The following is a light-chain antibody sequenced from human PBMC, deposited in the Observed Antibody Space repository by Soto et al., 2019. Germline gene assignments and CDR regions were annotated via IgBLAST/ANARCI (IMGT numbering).Light chain of an antibody. Sequence: QSALTQPASLSGSPGQSITISCTGTSSDIGGYNYVSWYQQHPGKAPKLMISDVSNRPSGVSNRFYGSKSGNTAYLTISGLQAEDEADYDCSSYRDSGTTHYVFGTGTKVTVL. J-gene: IGLJ1*01. CDR2: DVS. CDR1: SSDIGGYNY. CDR3: SSYRDSGTTHYV. V-gene: IGLV2-14*03.